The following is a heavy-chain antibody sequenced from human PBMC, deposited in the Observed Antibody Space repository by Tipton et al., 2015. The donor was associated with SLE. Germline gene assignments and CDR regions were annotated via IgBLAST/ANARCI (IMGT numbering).Heavy chain of an antibody. CDR2: ISYDGSNK. Sequence: SLRLSCAASGFTFSSYAMHWVRQAPGKGLEWVAVISYDGSNKYYADSVKGRFTISRDNSKNTLYLQMNSLRAEDTAVYYCARGYYGSGRNNWFDPWGQGTLVTVSS. D-gene: IGHD3-10*01. CDR1: GFTFSSYA. CDR3: ARGYYGSGRNNWFDP. J-gene: IGHJ5*02. V-gene: IGHV3-30*04.